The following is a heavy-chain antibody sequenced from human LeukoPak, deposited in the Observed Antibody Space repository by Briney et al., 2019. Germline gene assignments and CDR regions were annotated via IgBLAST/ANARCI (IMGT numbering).Heavy chain of an antibody. D-gene: IGHD3-22*01. V-gene: IGHV1-2*02. CDR3: ARDRYYDSSGYTFDY. J-gene: IGHJ4*02. CDR1: GYTFIGYY. CDR2: INPNSGGT. Sequence: ASVKVSCKASGYTFIGYYMHWVRQAPGQGLEWMGWINPNSGGTNYAQKFQGRVTMTRDTSISTAYMELSRLRSDDTAVYYCARDRYYDSSGYTFDYWGQGTLVTVSS.